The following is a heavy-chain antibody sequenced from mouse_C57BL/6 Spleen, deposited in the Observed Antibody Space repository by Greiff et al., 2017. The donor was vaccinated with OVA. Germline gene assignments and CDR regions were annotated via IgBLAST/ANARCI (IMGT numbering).Heavy chain of an antibody. Sequence: VQLQQSGPELVKPGASVKISCKASGYTFTDYYMNWVKQSHGKSLEWIGDINPNNGGTSYNQKFKGKATLTVDKSSSTAYMELRSLTSEDSAVYYCARTPYYSNPYYYAMDYWGQGTSVTVSS. J-gene: IGHJ4*01. CDR2: INPNNGGT. V-gene: IGHV1-26*01. CDR3: ARTPYYSNPYYYAMDY. CDR1: GYTFTDYY. D-gene: IGHD2-5*01.